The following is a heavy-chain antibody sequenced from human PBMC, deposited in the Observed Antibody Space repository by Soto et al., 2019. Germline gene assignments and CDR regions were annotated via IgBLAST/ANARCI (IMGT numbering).Heavy chain of an antibody. J-gene: IGHJ3*01. CDR3: ARHDYSDRAFDL. CDR1: GGSVGSGAYY. CDR2: IQYSGDT. D-gene: IGHD3-22*01. Sequence: SETLSLPCIVSGGSVGSGAYYWSWIRQPPGNALEWIGYIQYSGDTNYNSSLKSRVTISVDMSSNRFSLKLTSVTAADTAFYYCARHDYSDRAFDLWGQGTMVTVSS. V-gene: IGHV4-61*08.